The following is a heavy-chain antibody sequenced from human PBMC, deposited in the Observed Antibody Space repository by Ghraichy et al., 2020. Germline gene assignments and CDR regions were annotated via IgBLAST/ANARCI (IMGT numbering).Heavy chain of an antibody. CDR3: ARAHRDPLGRYFDWLLSDYGMDV. Sequence: SETLSLTCTVSGGSVSSGSYYWSWIRQPPGKGLEWIGYIYYSGSTNYNPSLKSRVTISVDTSKNQFSMKLSSVTAADTAVYYCARAHRDPLGRYFDWLLSDYGMDVWGQGTTVTVSS. V-gene: IGHV4-61*01. CDR2: IYYSGST. CDR1: GGSVSSGSYY. D-gene: IGHD3-9*01. J-gene: IGHJ6*02.